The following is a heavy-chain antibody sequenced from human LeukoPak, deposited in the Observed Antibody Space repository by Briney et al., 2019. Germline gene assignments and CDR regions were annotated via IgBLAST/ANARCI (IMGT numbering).Heavy chain of an antibody. J-gene: IGHJ4*02. V-gene: IGHV3-7*01. CDR3: SRSLNF. CDR2: IKEDGSET. Sequence: GGSLRFSCATSGFTFSRSWMDWVRQAPGKGLEWVANIKEDGSETHYVDFAKGRFTISRDNAKNSLFLQVDNLRVEDTAIYYCSRSLNFWGQGTLVTVSP. CDR1: GFTFSRSW.